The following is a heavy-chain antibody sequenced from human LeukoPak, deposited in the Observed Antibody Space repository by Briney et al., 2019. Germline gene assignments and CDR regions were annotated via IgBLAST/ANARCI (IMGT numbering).Heavy chain of an antibody. J-gene: IGHJ6*04. CDR3: ARANSSSWYSSDYYYYGMDV. D-gene: IGHD6-13*01. CDR2: IYHSGST. CDR1: GGSISSGGYS. V-gene: IGHV4-30-2*01. Sequence: PSQTLSLTCAVSGGSISSGGYSWSWIRQPPGKGLEWIGYIYHSGSTYYNPSLKSRVTISVDRSKNQFSLKLSSVTAADTAVYYCARANSSSWYSSDYYYYGMDVWGKGTTVTVSS.